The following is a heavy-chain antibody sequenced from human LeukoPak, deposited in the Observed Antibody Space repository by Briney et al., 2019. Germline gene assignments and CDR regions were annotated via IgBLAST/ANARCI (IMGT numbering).Heavy chain of an antibody. J-gene: IGHJ4*02. CDR1: GYTFTSYG. Sequence: GASVKVSCKASGYTFTSYGISWVRQAPGQGLEWMGWISAYNGNTNYAQKLQGRVTMTTDTSTSTAYMELRSLRSDDTAVYYRAREYCSGGSCYLFDYWGQGTLVTVSS. CDR3: AREYCSGGSCYLFDY. D-gene: IGHD2-15*01. V-gene: IGHV1-18*01. CDR2: ISAYNGNT.